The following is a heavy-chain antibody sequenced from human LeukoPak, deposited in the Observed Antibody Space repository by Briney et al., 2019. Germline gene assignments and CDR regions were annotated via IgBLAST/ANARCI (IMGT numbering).Heavy chain of an antibody. CDR3: ARGRRLGNWVVP. CDR1: GGSSSGYY. Sequence: SETLSLTCAVYGGSSSGYYWSWIRQPPGKGLGWIGEINHSGSTNYNPSLKSRVTISVDTSKNQFSLKLSSVTAADTAVYYCARGRRLGNWVVPWGQGTLVTVSS. CDR2: INHSGST. D-gene: IGHD7-27*01. J-gene: IGHJ5*02. V-gene: IGHV4-34*01.